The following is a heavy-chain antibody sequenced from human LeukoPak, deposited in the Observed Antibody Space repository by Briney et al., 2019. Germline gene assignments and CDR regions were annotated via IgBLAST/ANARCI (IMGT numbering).Heavy chain of an antibody. CDR2: IYYSGST. CDR3: ARCKGGTYSWFDP. V-gene: IGHV4-59*08. J-gene: IGHJ5*02. CDR1: GGSINSNY. Sequence: SETLSLTCTVSGGSINSNYWSWIRQPPGKGLEWIGYIYYSGSTNYNPSLKSRVTISVDTSKNQFSLKLSSVTAADSAVYYCARCKGGTYSWFDPWGQGTLVTVSS. D-gene: IGHD1-26*01.